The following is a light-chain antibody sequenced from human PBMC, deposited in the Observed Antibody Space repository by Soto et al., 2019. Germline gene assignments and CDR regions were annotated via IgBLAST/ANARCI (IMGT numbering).Light chain of an antibody. V-gene: IGKV4-1*01. Sequence: DIVMTQSPDSLAVSLGERATINCKSSQSVLYSSNNKNYLAWYQQKPGQPPKLLIYWASTRASGVPDRFTGSGSGTDFTLTISSLQAEDVAVYYCQQYYSSPQTFGQGTKVDIK. CDR1: QSVLYSSNNKNY. J-gene: IGKJ1*01. CDR3: QQYYSSPQT. CDR2: WAS.